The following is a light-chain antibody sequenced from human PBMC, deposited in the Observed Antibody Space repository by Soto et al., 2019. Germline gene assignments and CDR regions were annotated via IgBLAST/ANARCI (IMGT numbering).Light chain of an antibody. V-gene: IGKV3-11*01. CDR2: GAS. J-gene: IGKJ5*01. Sequence: EIVLTQSPATLSLAPGDRATLSCRASQSVTNYLAWYQQKPGQAPSLLIYGASKRATGIPARFSGSGSGTDFTLTISSLEPEDFAIYFCQQRSNWPPEITFGQGTRLEIK. CDR1: QSVTNY. CDR3: QQRSNWPPEIT.